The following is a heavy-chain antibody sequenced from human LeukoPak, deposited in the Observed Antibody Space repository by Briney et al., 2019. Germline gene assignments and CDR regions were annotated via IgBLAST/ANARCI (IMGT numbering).Heavy chain of an antibody. CDR2: IYYSGST. CDR3: ARHFGDGFYYFDY. CDR1: GGSISSYY. Sequence: TSETLSLTCTVSGGSISSYYWSWIRQPPGKGLEWIGYIYYSGSTNYNPSLKGRVTISVDTSKNQFSLKLSSVTAADTAVYYCARHFGDGFYYFDYWGQGTLVTVSS. D-gene: IGHD3-10*01. V-gene: IGHV4-59*08. J-gene: IGHJ4*02.